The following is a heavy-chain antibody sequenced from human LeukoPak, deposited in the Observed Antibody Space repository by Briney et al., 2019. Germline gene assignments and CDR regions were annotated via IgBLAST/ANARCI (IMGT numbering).Heavy chain of an antibody. CDR3: ARVPLSGYYTAVDY. CDR2: TSSSGSTI. J-gene: IGHJ4*02. Sequence: GGSLRLSCAASGFTFSSYEMNWVRQAPGKGLEWVSYTSSSGSTIYYADSVKGRFTISRDSAKSSLYLQMNSLRAEDTAVYYCARVPLSGYYTAVDYWGQGTLVTVSS. V-gene: IGHV3-48*03. CDR1: GFTFSSYE. D-gene: IGHD3-3*01.